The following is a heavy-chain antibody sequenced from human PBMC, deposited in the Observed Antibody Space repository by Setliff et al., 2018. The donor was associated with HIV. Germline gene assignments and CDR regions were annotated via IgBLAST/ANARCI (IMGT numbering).Heavy chain of an antibody. V-gene: IGHV1-2*06. J-gene: IGHJ3*02. D-gene: IGHD2-8*01. CDR1: GYTFTDYY. CDR2: INTNSGGT. Sequence: GASVKVSCKASGYTFTDYYIHWVRQAPGQGLEWMGRINTNSGGTNYAQKFQGRVTMTRDRSISTAYMELSRLISADTAVYYCATKVYCTNGVCLDAFDTWGQGTMVTVSS. CDR3: ATKVYCTNGVCLDAFDT.